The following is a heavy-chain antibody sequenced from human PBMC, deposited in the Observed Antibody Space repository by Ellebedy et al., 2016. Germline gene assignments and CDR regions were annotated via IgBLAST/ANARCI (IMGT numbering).Heavy chain of an antibody. CDR2: ISHSGIT. V-gene: IGHV4-34*01. Sequence: SQTLSLTCXVYGGSFSGNYWTWVRQPPGKGLEWIGEISHSGITHYNPSLKSRVTISLDTSKNQFSLRLSSVTAADTAVYYCARGIVTAIDAWGQGTLVTVSS. D-gene: IGHD2/OR15-2a*01. CDR1: GGSFSGNY. J-gene: IGHJ5*02. CDR3: ARGIVTAIDA.